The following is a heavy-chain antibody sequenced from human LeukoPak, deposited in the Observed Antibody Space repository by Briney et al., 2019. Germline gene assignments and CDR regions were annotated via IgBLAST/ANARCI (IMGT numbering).Heavy chain of an antibody. V-gene: IGHV1-8*03. CDR1: GYTFTSYD. D-gene: IGHD1-26*01. J-gene: IGHJ6*03. CDR3: ARAGSDYAYYYYMDV. Sequence: ASVKVSCKASGYTFTSYDINWVRQATGQGLEWKGWMNPNSGNTGYAQKFQGRVTITRNTSISTAYMELSSLRSEDTAVYYCARAGSDYAYYYYMDVWGKGTTVTVSS. CDR2: MNPNSGNT.